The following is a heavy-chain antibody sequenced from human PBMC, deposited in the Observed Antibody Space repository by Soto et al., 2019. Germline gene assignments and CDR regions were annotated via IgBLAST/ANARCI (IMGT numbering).Heavy chain of an antibody. CDR3: AREGFYYYYGMSF. Sequence: GGSLRLSCAASGFTFGSYSMNWVRQGPGKGLEWVSYISSSSSTIYYADSVKGRFTISRDNAKNSLYLQMNSLRAEDTAVYYCAREGFYYYYGMSFWGQGTTVTGSS. J-gene: IGHJ6*02. V-gene: IGHV3-48*01. CDR1: GFTFGSYS. CDR2: ISSSSSTI.